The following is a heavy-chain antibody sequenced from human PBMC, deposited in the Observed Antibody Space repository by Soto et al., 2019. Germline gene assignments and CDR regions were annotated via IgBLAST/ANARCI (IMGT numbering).Heavy chain of an antibody. CDR3: ARGLGSEVEWNWFDH. CDR2: TSAHNGNT. CDR1: GYIFNIYG. J-gene: IGHJ5*02. V-gene: IGHV1-18*04. D-gene: IGHD6-19*01. Sequence: GASVKVSCKATGYIFNIYGITWVRQAPGQGLEWMGWTSAHNGNTNYAQKVQDRLTIITDTSTSTAYMEPRSLTPDDTAVYYCARGLGSEVEWNWFDHWGQGTLVTVSS.